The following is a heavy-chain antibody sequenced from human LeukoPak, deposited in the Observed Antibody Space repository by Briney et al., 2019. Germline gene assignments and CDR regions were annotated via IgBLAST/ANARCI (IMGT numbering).Heavy chain of an antibody. J-gene: IGHJ4*02. CDR1: GFTFSSYA. D-gene: IGHD3-22*01. V-gene: IGHV3-23*01. CDR3: AKDPSSGYYRY. CDR2: ISGSGGST. Sequence: GGSLRLSCAASGFTFSSYAMSWVRQAPGRGLEWVSAISGSGGSTYYADSVKGRFTISRDNSKSTLYLQMNSLRAEDTAVYYCAKDPSSGYYRYWGQGTLVTVSS.